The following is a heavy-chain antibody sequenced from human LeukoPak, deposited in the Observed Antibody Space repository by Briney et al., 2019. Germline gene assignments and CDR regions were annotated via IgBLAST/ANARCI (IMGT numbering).Heavy chain of an antibody. J-gene: IGHJ4*02. Sequence: SETLSLTCTVSGGSISSSSYYWGWIRQPPGKGLEWIGSIYYSGSTYYNPSLKSRVTISVDTSKNQFSLKLSSVTAADTAVYYCARGSAAGPLDYWGQGTLVTVSS. CDR1: GGSISSSSYY. CDR2: IYYSGST. D-gene: IGHD6-13*01. CDR3: ARGSAAGPLDY. V-gene: IGHV4-39*07.